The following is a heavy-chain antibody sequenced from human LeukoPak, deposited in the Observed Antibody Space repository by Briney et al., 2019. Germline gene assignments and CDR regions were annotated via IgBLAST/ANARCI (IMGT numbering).Heavy chain of an antibody. J-gene: IGHJ4*02. D-gene: IGHD1-26*01. CDR2: IYYSGST. CDR3: ARRGTATTFDY. Sequence: PSETLSLTCTVSGDSISSSGYYWGWIRQPPGKGLEWIGTIYYSGSTYYNPSLKSRVTISVDTSKNQFSLKLSSVTAADTAVYYCARRGTATTFDYWGQGTLVTVSS. CDR1: GDSISSSGYY. V-gene: IGHV4-39*01.